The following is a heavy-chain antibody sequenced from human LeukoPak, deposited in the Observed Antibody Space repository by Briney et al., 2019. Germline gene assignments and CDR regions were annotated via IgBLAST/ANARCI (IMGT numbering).Heavy chain of an antibody. CDR3: AKSSYYDSSGYYREYYFDY. D-gene: IGHD3-22*01. CDR1: RFTFSTYG. V-gene: IGHV3-23*01. Sequence: GGSLRLSCAASRFTFSTYGMSWVRQAPGKGLEWVSSITGSGGSTYYADSVKGRFTISRDNSKNTLYLQMNSLRAEDTAVYYCAKSSYYDSSGYYREYYFDYWGQGTLVTVSS. J-gene: IGHJ4*02. CDR2: ITGSGGST.